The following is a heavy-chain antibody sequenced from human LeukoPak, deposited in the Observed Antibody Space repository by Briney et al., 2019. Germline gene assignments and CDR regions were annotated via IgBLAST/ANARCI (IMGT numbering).Heavy chain of an antibody. V-gene: IGHV3-30*03. D-gene: IGHD3-22*01. CDR1: GFTFSSYG. Sequence: GGSLRLSCAASGFTFSSYGMHWVRQAPGKGLEWVAVISYDGSNKYNADSVKGRFTISRDNSKNTLYLQMNSLRAEDTAVYYCARSSSITMIVVALKRPPAPDYWGQGTLVTVSS. CDR3: ARSSSITMIVVALKRPPAPDY. CDR2: ISYDGSNK. J-gene: IGHJ4*02.